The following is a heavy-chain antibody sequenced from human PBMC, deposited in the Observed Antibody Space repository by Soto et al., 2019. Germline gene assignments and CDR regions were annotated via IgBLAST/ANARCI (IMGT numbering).Heavy chain of an antibody. V-gene: IGHV4-34*01. D-gene: IGHD6-13*01. CDR1: GGSFSGYY. CDR3: ARGWIADPPRFDP. Sequence: PSETLSLTCAVYGGSFSGYYWSWIRQPPGKGLEWIGEINHSGSTNYNPSLKSRVTISVDTSKNQFSLKLSSVTAADTAVYYCARGWIADPPRFDPWGQGTLVTVSS. CDR2: INHSGST. J-gene: IGHJ5*02.